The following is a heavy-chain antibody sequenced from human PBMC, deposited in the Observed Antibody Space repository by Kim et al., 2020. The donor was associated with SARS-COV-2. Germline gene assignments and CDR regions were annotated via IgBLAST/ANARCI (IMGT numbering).Heavy chain of an antibody. V-gene: IGHV1-69*13. CDR2: IIPIFGTA. CDR3: ARDGGYCSGGSCSTPRSYYYYYGIDV. D-gene: IGHD2-15*01. J-gene: IGHJ6*02. CDR1: GGTFSSYA. Sequence: SVKVSCKASGGTFSSYAISWVRQAPGQGLEWMGGIIPIFGTANYAQKFQGRVPITADESTSTAYMELSSLRSEDTAVYYCARDGGYCSGGSCSTPRSYYYYYGIDVWGQGTTVTVSS.